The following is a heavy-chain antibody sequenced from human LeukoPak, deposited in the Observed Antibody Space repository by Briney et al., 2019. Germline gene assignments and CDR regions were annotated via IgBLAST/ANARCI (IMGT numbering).Heavy chain of an antibody. CDR2: IIPIFGTA. J-gene: IGHJ3*02. D-gene: IGHD3-22*01. Sequence: SVKVSCKASGGTFSSYAISWVQQAPGQGLEWMGGIIPIFGTANYAQKFQGRVTITADESTSTAYMELSSLRSEDTAVYYCARDGVYYDSSGYPGAFDIWGQGTMVTVSS. V-gene: IGHV1-69*13. CDR1: GGTFSSYA. CDR3: ARDGVYYDSSGYPGAFDI.